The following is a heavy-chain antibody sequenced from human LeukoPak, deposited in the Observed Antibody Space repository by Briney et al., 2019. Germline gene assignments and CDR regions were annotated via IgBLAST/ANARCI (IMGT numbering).Heavy chain of an antibody. V-gene: IGHV1-2*02. D-gene: IGHD3-22*01. CDR3: AKGPDSSGYYYGAFDS. Sequence: GASVKVSCKASGYTFNGSYMHWVRQAPGQGLEWMGWINPNSGGTNYAQKFQGRVTMTRDTSISTAYMELSRLRSDDTAVYYCAKGPDSSGYYYGAFDSWGQGTMVTVSS. CDR2: INPNSGGT. CDR1: GYTFNGSY. J-gene: IGHJ3*02.